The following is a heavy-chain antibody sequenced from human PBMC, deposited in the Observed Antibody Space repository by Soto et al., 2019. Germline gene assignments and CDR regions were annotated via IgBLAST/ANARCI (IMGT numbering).Heavy chain of an antibody. D-gene: IGHD3-3*01. CDR1: GYTFTSYG. Sequence: ASVKVSCKASGYTFTSYGISCVRQAPGQGLEWMGWISAYNGNTNHAQKFQGSVTLTTDTSTSTAYTELRSLRSDDTTVYYCARAYRPFWSSYYLGYWGQGTLVAVSS. CDR3: ARAYRPFWSSYYLGY. V-gene: IGHV1-18*04. CDR2: ISAYNGNT. J-gene: IGHJ4*01.